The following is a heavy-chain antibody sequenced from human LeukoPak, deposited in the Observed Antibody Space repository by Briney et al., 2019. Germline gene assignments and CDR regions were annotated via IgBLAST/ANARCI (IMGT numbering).Heavy chain of an antibody. CDR2: IYYSGST. CDR1: GGSISSYY. CDR3: ARGHNWNPDY. V-gene: IGHV4-59*01. Sequence: PSETLSLTCTVSGGSISSYYWSWIRKPPGKGLEWIGYIYYSGSTNYNPSLKSRVTISVDTSKNQFSLKLSSVTAADTAVYYCARGHNWNPDYWGQGTLVTVSS. D-gene: IGHD1-20*01. J-gene: IGHJ4*02.